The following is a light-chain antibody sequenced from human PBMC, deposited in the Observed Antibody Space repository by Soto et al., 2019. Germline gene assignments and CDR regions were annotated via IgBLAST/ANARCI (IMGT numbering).Light chain of an antibody. V-gene: IGKV1-33*01. CDR3: QQYDNLPPPYT. CDR1: QDISNY. CDR2: DAS. J-gene: IGKJ2*01. Sequence: DIQMTQSPSSLSASVGDRVTITCLASQDISNYLNWYQQKPGKAPKLLIYDASNLETGVPSRFSGSGSGTDFTFTIRSLQPEDIATYYCQQYDNLPPPYTFGQGTKLEIK.